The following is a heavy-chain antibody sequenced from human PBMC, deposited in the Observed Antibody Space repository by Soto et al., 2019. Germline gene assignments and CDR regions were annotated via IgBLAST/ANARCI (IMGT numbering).Heavy chain of an antibody. J-gene: IGHJ4*02. Sequence: QVQLVQSGAEVKKPGSSVKVSCKASGGTFSSYTISWVRQAPGQGLEWMGGIITILGIANYAQKFQGRVTITADKSTSTADMELSSLRSEDTAVYYCAREFYISGWCDDWGQGTLVTVSS. V-gene: IGHV1-69*08. D-gene: IGHD6-19*01. CDR3: AREFYISGWCDD. CDR1: GGTFSSYT. CDR2: IITILGIA.